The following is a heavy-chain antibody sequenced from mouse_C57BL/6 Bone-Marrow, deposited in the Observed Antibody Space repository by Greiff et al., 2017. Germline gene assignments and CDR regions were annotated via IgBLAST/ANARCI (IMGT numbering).Heavy chain of an antibody. V-gene: IGHV1-69*01. D-gene: IGHD2-1*01. CDR3: ARWGHGNYWYFDV. Sequence: VQLQQPGAELVMPGASVKLSCKASGYTFTSYWMHWVKQRPGQGLEWIGEIDPSDSYTTYNQKFKGKSTLTVDKSSSTAYMQLSSLTSEDSAVYYCARWGHGNYWYFDVWGTGTTVTVSS. CDR1: GYTFTSYW. CDR2: IDPSDSYT. J-gene: IGHJ1*03.